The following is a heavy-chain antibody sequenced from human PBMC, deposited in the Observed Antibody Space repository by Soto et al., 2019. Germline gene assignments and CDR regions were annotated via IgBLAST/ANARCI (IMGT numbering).Heavy chain of an antibody. CDR3: ARLAWNDANSDP. J-gene: IGHJ5*02. V-gene: IGHV1-2*02. CDR1: GYTFTGYY. D-gene: IGHD1-1*01. Sequence: ASVKVSCKASGYTFTGYYIHWVRQAPGQGLEWMGWINPNSGGTNYAQKFQGRVTMTRDTSITTAHMELSRLKSDDTAVYYCARLAWNDANSDPWGQGSLVTVFS. CDR2: INPNSGGT.